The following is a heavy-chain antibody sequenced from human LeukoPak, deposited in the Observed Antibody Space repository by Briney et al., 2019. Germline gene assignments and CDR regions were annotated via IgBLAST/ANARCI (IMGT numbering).Heavy chain of an antibody. CDR3: TTYTSGSCPY. Sequence: GGSLRLFCAASGITFSNAWMTWVRLAPGKGLEWVCRIYRSTNGETAHYGATVKGRFTMSREDSKNTLYLQMTSLKTEDTAVYYCTTYTSGSCPYWGQGTLVTVSS. CDR1: GITFSNAW. V-gene: IGHV3-15*01. CDR2: IYRSTNGETA. J-gene: IGHJ4*02. D-gene: IGHD6-19*01.